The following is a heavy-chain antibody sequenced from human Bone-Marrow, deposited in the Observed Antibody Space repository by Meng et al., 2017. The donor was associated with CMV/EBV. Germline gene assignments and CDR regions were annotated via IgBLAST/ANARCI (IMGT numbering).Heavy chain of an antibody. CDR1: GCYITSSCYF. Sequence: SETLSLTCTVSGCYITSSCYFWGWLSQPPGKGLEWIGCIYYSVTTYYQPSHKSRATIAVDTSKNHFSLKLSSVTSANTAVYYCASDRIVVVPAAPLSFHYYGMDVWGHGTMVTVSS. V-gene: IGHV4-39*02. J-gene: IGHJ6*02. D-gene: IGHD2-2*01. CDR2: IYYSVTT. CDR3: ASDRIVVVPAAPLSFHYYGMDV.